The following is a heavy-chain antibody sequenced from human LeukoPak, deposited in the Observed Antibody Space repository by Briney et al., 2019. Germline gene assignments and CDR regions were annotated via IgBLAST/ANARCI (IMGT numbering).Heavy chain of an antibody. D-gene: IGHD1-26*01. V-gene: IGHV5-51*01. J-gene: IGHJ3*02. CDR3: ARRRQGGSYNDAFDI. CDR2: IYPGDSDT. CDR1: GYSFTSYW. Sequence: GESLKISCKGSGYSFTSYWIGWVRQMPGKGLEWMGIIYPGDSDTRYSPSFQGQVTISADKSISTAYLQWSSLKASDTAMYYCARRRQGGSYNDAFDIWGQGTMATVSS.